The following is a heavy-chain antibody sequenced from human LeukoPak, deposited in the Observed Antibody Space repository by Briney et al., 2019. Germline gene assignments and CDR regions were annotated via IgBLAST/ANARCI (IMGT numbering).Heavy chain of an antibody. D-gene: IGHD3-10*01. CDR3: AREPKYGSGSYYLDY. CDR2: IYHSGST. J-gene: IGHJ4*02. CDR1: CYSISSGYY. V-gene: IGHV4-38-2*02. Sequence: SETLSLICAVSCYSISSGYYWGWIRQSPGKGLEWIGSIYHSGSTYYNPSLKSRVTISVDTSKNQFSLKLSSVTAAYTAVYYCAREPKYGSGSYYLDYWGQGTLVTVSS.